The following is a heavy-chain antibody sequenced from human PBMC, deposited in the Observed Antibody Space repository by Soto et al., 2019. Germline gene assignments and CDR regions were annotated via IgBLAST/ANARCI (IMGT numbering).Heavy chain of an antibody. V-gene: IGHV3-48*03. CDR1: GFTFSIYE. CDR2: ISSSGSTI. CDR3: ARDYYYDSEGIDY. J-gene: IGHJ4*02. Sequence: GSLRLSSAASGFTFSIYEMNWVRQAPGKGLEWVSYISSSGSTIYYADSVKGRFTISRDNAKNSLYLQMNSLRAEDTAVYYCARDYYYDSEGIDYWGQGTLVTVSS. D-gene: IGHD3-22*01.